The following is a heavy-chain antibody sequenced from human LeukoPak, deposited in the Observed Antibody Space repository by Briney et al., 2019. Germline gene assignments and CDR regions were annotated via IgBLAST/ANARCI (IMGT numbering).Heavy chain of an antibody. D-gene: IGHD5-18*01. J-gene: IGHJ4*02. Sequence: SETLFLTCTVSGGSISSYYWSWIRQPPGKGLEWIGYIYYSGSTNYNPSLKSRVTISVDTSKNQFSLKLGSVTAADTAVYYCARGEDTAMVPYYWGQGTLVTVSS. CDR2: IYYSGST. CDR3: ARGEDTAMVPYY. CDR1: GGSISSYY. V-gene: IGHV4-59*01.